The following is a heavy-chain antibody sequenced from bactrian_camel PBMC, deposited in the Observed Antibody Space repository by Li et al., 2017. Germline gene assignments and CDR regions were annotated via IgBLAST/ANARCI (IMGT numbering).Heavy chain of an antibody. CDR3: ATGYGGSWYWGLYEYNY. CDR1: GSPYRTQC. CDR2: IDGGGDTT. D-gene: IGHD6*01. V-gene: IGHV3S40*01. J-gene: IGHJ4*01. Sequence: VQLVESGGGSVPVGGSLRLSCAASGSPYRTQCMGWFRQAPGKGLEWVSTIDGGGDTTFYADSVKSRLTISRDNAKNTLYLQMNSLKPEDTAVYYCATGYGGSWYWGLYEYNYWGQGTQVTVS.